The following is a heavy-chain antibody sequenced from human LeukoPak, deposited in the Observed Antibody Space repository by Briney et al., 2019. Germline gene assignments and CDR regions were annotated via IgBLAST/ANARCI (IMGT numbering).Heavy chain of an antibody. J-gene: IGHJ5*02. V-gene: IGHV1-69*13. CDR1: GGTFSSYA. Sequence: ASVKVSCKASGGTFSSYAISWVRQAPGQGLGWMGGIIPIFGTANYAQKFQGRVTITADESTSTAYMELSSLRSEDTAVYYCARDYYGSGSYENWFDPWGQGTLVTVSS. D-gene: IGHD3-10*01. CDR2: IIPIFGTA. CDR3: ARDYYGSGSYENWFDP.